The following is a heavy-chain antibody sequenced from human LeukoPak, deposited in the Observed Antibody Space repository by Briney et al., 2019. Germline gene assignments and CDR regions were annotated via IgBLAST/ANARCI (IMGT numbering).Heavy chain of an antibody. V-gene: IGHV4-38-2*02. D-gene: IGHD5-18*01. Sequence: PSETLSLTCTVSTYSISSGYYWGWIRQPPGKGLEWIGNIYHNGNTYYNPSLKSRVTISVDTSKRQFSLKLRTATAADTAVYYCARIEAVTRGYNHAYYFDYWGQGTLVTVSS. CDR3: ARIEAVTRGYNHAYYFDY. CDR1: TYSISSGYY. J-gene: IGHJ4*02. CDR2: IYHNGNT.